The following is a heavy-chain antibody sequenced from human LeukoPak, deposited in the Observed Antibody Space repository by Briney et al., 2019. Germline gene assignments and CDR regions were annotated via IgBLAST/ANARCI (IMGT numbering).Heavy chain of an antibody. V-gene: IGHV3-23*01. CDR1: GFTFSSYA. CDR3: AKSGSGWSYYYYMDV. CDR2: ISGSGGST. J-gene: IGHJ6*03. D-gene: IGHD6-19*01. Sequence: GGSLRLSCAASGFTFSSYAMSWVRQAPGKELEWVSAISGSGGSTYYADSVKGRFTISRDNSKNTLYLQMNSLRAEDTAVYYCAKSGSGWSYYYYMDVWGKGTSVTVSS.